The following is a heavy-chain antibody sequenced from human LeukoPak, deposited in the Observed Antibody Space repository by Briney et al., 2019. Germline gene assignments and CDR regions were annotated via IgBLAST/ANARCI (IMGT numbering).Heavy chain of an antibody. D-gene: IGHD2-15*01. CDR2: ISTSSTYK. CDR1: GFSISTYG. Sequence: PGGSLRLSCAASGFSISTYGMTWVRQAPGKGLEWVSSISTSSTYKFYADSVKGRFTISRDNAKNSLFLQMNSLRAEDTALYYCARAVVIAATGGGPDYWGQGTLVTVAS. CDR3: ARAVVIAATGGGPDY. J-gene: IGHJ4*02. V-gene: IGHV3-21*01.